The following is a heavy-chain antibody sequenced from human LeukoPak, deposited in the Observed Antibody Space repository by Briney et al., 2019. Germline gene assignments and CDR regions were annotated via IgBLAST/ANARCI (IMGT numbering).Heavy chain of an antibody. V-gene: IGHV4-34*01. D-gene: IGHD3-3*01. CDR1: GGSFSGYY. J-gene: IGHJ4*02. Sequence: SSETLSLTCAVYGGSFSGYYWSWLRQPPGKGLEWIGNAHHSGITNYNPSLKSRVSISIDTSKNQFSLKLTSLEAADTAVYYCAREGPIQFLEQIDFWGQGSLVTVSS. CDR2: AHHSGIT. CDR3: AREGPIQFLEQIDF.